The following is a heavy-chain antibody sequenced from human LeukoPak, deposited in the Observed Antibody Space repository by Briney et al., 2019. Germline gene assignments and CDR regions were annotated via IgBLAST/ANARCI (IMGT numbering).Heavy chain of an antibody. J-gene: IGHJ6*02. V-gene: IGHV3-30-3*01. D-gene: IGHD5-24*01. CDR2: ISYDGSNK. Sequence: GRSLRLSCAASGFTFSSYAMHWVRQAPGKGLEWVAVISYDGSNKYYADSVKGRFTISRDNSKNTLYLQMNSLRAEDTAVYCCARDVSEMATIYGMDVWGQGTTVTVSS. CDR1: GFTFSSYA. CDR3: ARDVSEMATIYGMDV.